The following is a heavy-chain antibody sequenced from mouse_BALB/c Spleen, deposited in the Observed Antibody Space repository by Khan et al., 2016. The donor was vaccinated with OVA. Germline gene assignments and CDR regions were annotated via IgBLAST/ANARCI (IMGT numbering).Heavy chain of an antibody. CDR1: GYTFSTYW. CDR2: INPTSGYT. Sequence: VQLQQSGAALAKPGASVKMSCKASGYTFSTYWMHWVKQRPGQGLEWIGYINPTSGYTDYNETFKDKATLSADKSSSTAYMQLSRLTSEDSAVYYCTRARIDYWGQGTTLTVSS. J-gene: IGHJ2*01. D-gene: IGHD3-3*01. CDR3: TRARIDY. V-gene: IGHV1-7*01.